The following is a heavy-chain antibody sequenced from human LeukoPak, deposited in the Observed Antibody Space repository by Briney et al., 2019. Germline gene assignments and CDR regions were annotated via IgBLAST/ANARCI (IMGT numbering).Heavy chain of an antibody. J-gene: IGHJ5*02. CDR1: GGSFSGYY. Sequence: PSETLSLTCAVYGGSFSGYYWSWIRQPPGKGLEWIGEINHSGSTNYNPSLKSRVTISVDTSKNQFSLKLSSVTAADTAVYYCARDSRYYYDSSDKDHPPGWFDPWGQGTLVTVSS. D-gene: IGHD3-22*01. CDR2: INHSGST. V-gene: IGHV4-34*01. CDR3: ARDSRYYYDSSDKDHPPGWFDP.